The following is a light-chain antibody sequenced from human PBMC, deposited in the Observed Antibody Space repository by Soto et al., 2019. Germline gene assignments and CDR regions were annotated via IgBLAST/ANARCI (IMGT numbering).Light chain of an antibody. CDR2: GAS. V-gene: IGKV3-20*01. CDR1: QSVSSSY. CDR3: QQYGSSPYT. Sequence: ESVLTQSPGTLSLSPGERATLSCRASQSVSSSYLAWYQQKPGQAPRLLIYGASSRATGIPDRFSGSGSGRDFNLTISRLEPEDFAVYYCQQYGSSPYTFGQGTKLEIK. J-gene: IGKJ2*01.